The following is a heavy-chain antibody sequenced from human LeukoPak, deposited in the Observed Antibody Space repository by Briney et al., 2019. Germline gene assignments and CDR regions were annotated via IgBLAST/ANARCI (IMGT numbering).Heavy chain of an antibody. CDR1: GFTFSSYA. V-gene: IGHV3-23*01. CDR2: ISGSGGST. D-gene: IGHD3-9*01. CDR3: AKSEEYYDILTGYYLDY. Sequence: GGSLRLSCAASGFTFSSYAMSWVRQAQGKGLERVSAISGSGGSTYYADSVKGRFTISRDNSKNTLYLQMNSLRAEDTAVYYCAKSEEYYDILTGYYLDYWGQGTLVTVSS. J-gene: IGHJ4*02.